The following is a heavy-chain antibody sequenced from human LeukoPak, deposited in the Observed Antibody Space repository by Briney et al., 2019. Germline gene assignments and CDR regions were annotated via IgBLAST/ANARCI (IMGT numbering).Heavy chain of an antibody. D-gene: IGHD6-13*01. Sequence: SETLSLTCTVSGGSISSSSYYWGWIRQPPGKGLEWIGSIYYSGSTYYNPSLKSRVTISVDTSKNQFSLKLSSVTAADTAVYYCARAPIAAAGLFDYWGQGTLVTVSS. J-gene: IGHJ4*02. CDR2: IYYSGST. CDR3: ARAPIAAAGLFDY. V-gene: IGHV4-39*07. CDR1: GGSISSSSYY.